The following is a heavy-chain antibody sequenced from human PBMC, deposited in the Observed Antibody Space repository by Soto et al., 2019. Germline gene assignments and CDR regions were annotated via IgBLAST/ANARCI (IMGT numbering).Heavy chain of an antibody. CDR2: IDPSDSQT. CDR1: GYSFAGYW. D-gene: IGHD2-8*01. J-gene: IGHJ4*02. CDR3: ARQIYDSDNGTNFQYYFDS. Sequence: GESLKISCKGSGYSFAGYWITWVRQKPGKGLEWMGRIDPSDSQTYYSPSFRGHVTISATKSITTVFLQWSSLRASDTAMYYCARQIYDSDNGTNFQYYFDSWGQGTRVTVS. V-gene: IGHV5-10-1*01.